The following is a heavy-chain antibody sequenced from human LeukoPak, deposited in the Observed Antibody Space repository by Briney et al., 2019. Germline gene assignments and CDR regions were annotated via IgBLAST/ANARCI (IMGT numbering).Heavy chain of an antibody. Sequence: GGSLRLSCAASGFTFSSYSMNWVRQAPGKGLEWVSSISSSSSYIYYADSVKGRFTISRDNAKNSLYLQMNSLRAEDTAVYYCARDRLLGYCSSTSCPTDAFDIWGQGTMVTVSS. D-gene: IGHD2-2*01. CDR3: ARDRLLGYCSSTSCPTDAFDI. J-gene: IGHJ3*02. V-gene: IGHV3-21*01. CDR1: GFTFSSYS. CDR2: ISSSSSYI.